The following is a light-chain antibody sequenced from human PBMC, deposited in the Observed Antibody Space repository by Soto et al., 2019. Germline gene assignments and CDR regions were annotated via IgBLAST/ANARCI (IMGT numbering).Light chain of an antibody. CDR2: GAS. CDR1: QSVSSSY. V-gene: IGKV3-20*01. CDR3: QQYDSSPRT. J-gene: IGKJ1*01. Sequence: EIVLTQSPGTLSLSPGERATHSCRASQSVSSSYLAWYQQKPGQAPRLLMYGASSRATGIPDRFSGSGSGTDFTLTIIRLEPEDFAVYYCQQYDSSPRTFGQGTKV.